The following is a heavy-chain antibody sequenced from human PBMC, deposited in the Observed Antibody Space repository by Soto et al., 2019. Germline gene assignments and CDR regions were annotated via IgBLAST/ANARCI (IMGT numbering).Heavy chain of an antibody. CDR1: GYTFTSYG. V-gene: IGHV1-18*01. J-gene: IGHJ4*02. Sequence: GASVKVSCKASGYTFTSYGISWVRQAPGQGLEWMGWISAYNGNTNYAQKLQGRVTMTTDTSTSTAYMELRSLRSDDTAVYYCARQFSNYVYPDYFDYWGQGTLVTVSS. CDR2: ISAYNGNT. CDR3: ARQFSNYVYPDYFDY. D-gene: IGHD4-4*01.